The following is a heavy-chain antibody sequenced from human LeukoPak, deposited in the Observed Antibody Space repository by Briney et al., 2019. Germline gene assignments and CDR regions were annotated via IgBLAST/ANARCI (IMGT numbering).Heavy chain of an antibody. Sequence: ASVKVSCKASGYTFTGYYMHWVRQAPGQGLEWMGWINPNSGGTNYAQKFQGRVTMTRDTSISTAYMELSRLRSDDTAVYYCARATSRTRTYYYDSSGYYYGYWGQGTLVTVSS. CDR1: GYTFTGYY. V-gene: IGHV1-2*02. J-gene: IGHJ4*02. CDR3: ARATSRTRTYYYDSSGYYYGY. CDR2: INPNSGGT. D-gene: IGHD3-22*01.